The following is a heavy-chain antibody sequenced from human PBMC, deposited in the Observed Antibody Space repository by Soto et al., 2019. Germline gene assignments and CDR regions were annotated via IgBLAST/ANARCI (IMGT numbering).Heavy chain of an antibody. D-gene: IGHD1-26*01. J-gene: IGHJ4*02. CDR3: AASIVGAHEGIFDY. CDR1: GGSISSSSYY. Sequence: QLQLQESGPGLVKPSETLSLTCTVSGGSISSSSYYWGWIRQPPGKGLEWIGSIYYSGSTYYNPSLKSRVTISVDTSKNLFSLKLSSVTAADTAVYYCAASIVGAHEGIFDYWGQGTLVTVSS. CDR2: IYYSGST. V-gene: IGHV4-39*01.